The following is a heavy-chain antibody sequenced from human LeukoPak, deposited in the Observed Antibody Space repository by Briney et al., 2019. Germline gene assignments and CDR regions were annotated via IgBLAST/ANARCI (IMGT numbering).Heavy chain of an antibody. CDR3: ARDRVRWDAGYYLDY. V-gene: IGHV3-33*01. CDR2: IWYDGSNK. D-gene: IGHD1-26*01. J-gene: IGHJ4*02. Sequence: GGSLRLSCAASGFTFSSYGMHWVRQAPGKGLEWVAVIWYDGSNKYYADSVKGRFTISRDNSKNTLYLQMNSLRAEDTAVYYCARDRVRWDAGYYLDYWGQGTLVTVSS. CDR1: GFTFSSYG.